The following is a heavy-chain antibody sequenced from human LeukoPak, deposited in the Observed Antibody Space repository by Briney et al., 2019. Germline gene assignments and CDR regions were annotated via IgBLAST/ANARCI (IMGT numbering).Heavy chain of an antibody. V-gene: IGHV4-34*01. CDR2: INHSGST. CDR1: GGSFSGYC. CDR3: ARVVLRFLGPPRHGMDV. D-gene: IGHD3-3*01. J-gene: IGHJ6*02. Sequence: KPSETLSLTCAVYGGSFSGYCWSWIRQPPGKGLEWIGEINHSGSTNYNPSLKSRVTISVDTSKNQFSLKLSSVTAADTAVYYCARVVLRFLGPPRHGMDVWGQGTTVTVSS.